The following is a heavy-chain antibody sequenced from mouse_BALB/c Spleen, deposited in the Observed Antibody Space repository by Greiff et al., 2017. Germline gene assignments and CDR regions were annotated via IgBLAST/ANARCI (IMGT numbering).Heavy chain of an antibody. J-gene: IGHJ2*01. V-gene: IGHV5-17*02. Sequence: EVQVVESGGGLVQPGGSRKLSCAASGFTFSSFGMHWVRQAPEKGLEWVAYISSGSSTIYYADTVKGRFTISRDNPKNTLFLQMTSLRSEDTAMYYCARRGNWDDYFDYWGQGTTLAVAS. CDR1: GFTFSSFG. CDR2: ISSGSSTI. D-gene: IGHD4-1*01. CDR3: ARRGNWDDYFDY.